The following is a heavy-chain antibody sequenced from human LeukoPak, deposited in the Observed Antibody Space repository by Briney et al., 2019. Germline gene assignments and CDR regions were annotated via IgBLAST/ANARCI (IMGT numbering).Heavy chain of an antibody. CDR1: GFTFSDYY. CDR2: ISSSGSTI. Sequence: GGSLRLSCAASGFTFSDYYMSWIRQAPGKGLEWVSYISSSGSTIYYADSVKGRFTIPRDNAKNSLYLQMNSLRAEDTAVYYCARVKSWAAAGPAVFDIWAQGTMVTV. V-gene: IGHV3-11*01. CDR3: ARVKSWAAAGPAVFDI. J-gene: IGHJ3*02. D-gene: IGHD6-13*01.